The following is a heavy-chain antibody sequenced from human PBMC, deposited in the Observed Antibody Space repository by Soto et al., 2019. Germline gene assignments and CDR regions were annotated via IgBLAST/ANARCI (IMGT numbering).Heavy chain of an antibody. D-gene: IGHD3-3*01. Sequence: PSETLSLTCTVSGGSISSGGYYWSWIRQHPGKGLEWIGYIYYSGSTYYNPSLKSRVTISVDTSKNQFSLKLSSVTAADTAVYYCARCPPYDFWSGYYTRRGPYGMDVWGQGTTVTVSS. CDR1: GGSISSGGYY. CDR3: ARCPPYDFWSGYYTRRGPYGMDV. V-gene: IGHV4-31*03. J-gene: IGHJ6*02. CDR2: IYYSGST.